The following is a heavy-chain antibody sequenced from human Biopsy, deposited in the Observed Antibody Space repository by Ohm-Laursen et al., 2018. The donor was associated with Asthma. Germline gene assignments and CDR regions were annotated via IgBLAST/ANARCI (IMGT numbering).Heavy chain of an antibody. V-gene: IGHV1-18*01. CDR3: ARAVDYSHYYGIDV. CDR1: GYTFNSAG. CDR2: ISVYNGNT. J-gene: IGHJ6*02. D-gene: IGHD3-10*01. Sequence: AASVTVSCKTSGYTFNSAGITWVRQAPGQGLGWMGWISVYNGNTKVAQKLQDRVTMITDTSTSTAYMELRSLRSDDTAVYFCARAVDYSHYYGIDVWGQGTTVTVS.